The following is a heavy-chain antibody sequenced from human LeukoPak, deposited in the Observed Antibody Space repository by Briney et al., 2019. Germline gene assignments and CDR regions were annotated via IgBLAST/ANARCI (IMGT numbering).Heavy chain of an antibody. CDR3: ARSVGELPDY. CDR2: IRYDGSNA. V-gene: IGHV3-30*02. CDR1: GFTFSSYG. J-gene: IGHJ4*02. Sequence: GGSLRLSCAASGFTFSSYGMHWVRQAPGKGLEWVGFIRYDGSNAYYADSVKGRFTISRDNSRNTLYVQVNSLRAEDTAMYYCARSVGELPDYWGQGTLVTVSS. D-gene: IGHD3-10*01.